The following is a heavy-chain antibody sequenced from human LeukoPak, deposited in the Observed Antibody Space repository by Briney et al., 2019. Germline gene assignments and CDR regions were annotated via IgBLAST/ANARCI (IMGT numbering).Heavy chain of an antibody. CDR3: AELGITMIGGV. CDR2: ISSSSSYI. J-gene: IGHJ6*04. CDR1: GFTFSSYS. V-gene: IGHV3-21*01. D-gene: IGHD3-10*02. Sequence: GGSLRLSCAASGFTFSSYSMNWVRQAPGEGLEWVSSISSSSSYIYYADSVKGRFTISRDNAKNSLYLQMNSLRAEDTAVYYCAELGITMIGGVWGKGTTVTISS.